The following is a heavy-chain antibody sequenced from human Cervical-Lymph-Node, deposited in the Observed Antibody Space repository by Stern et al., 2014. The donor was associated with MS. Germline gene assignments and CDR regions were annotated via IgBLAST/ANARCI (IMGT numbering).Heavy chain of an antibody. CDR2: ISSSSAYV. Sequence: EMQLVESGGGLVKPGGSLRLSCAASGFIFSSYTMNWVRPPPGRGMEWISSISSSSAYVYNADFVRGRFTISRDNAKNSLYLQINSLRAEDTAVYYCARDSKFYGLGVWGQGTTVTVSS. CDR1: GFIFSSYT. V-gene: IGHV3-21*01. CDR3: ARDSKFYGLGV. J-gene: IGHJ6*02.